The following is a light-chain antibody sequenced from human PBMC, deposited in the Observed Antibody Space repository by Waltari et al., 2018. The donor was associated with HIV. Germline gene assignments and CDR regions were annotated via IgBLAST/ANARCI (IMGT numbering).Light chain of an antibody. Sequence: QSALTQPASVSGSPGQSITISCTGTSSDVGGYNYVSLYQQHPGKAPKLMIYHVSTRPSGVSNRFSGSKSGNTASLTISGLQAEDEADYYCTSYTSSNTLVIFGGGTKLTVL. CDR2: HVS. V-gene: IGLV2-14*03. CDR1: SSDVGGYNY. J-gene: IGLJ2*01. CDR3: TSYTSSNTLVI.